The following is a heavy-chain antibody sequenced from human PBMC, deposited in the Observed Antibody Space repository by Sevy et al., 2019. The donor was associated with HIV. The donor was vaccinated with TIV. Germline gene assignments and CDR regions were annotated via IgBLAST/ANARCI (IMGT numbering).Heavy chain of an antibody. V-gene: IGHV3-7*01. CDR2: VKQDGSVK. Sequence: GSLRLSCVASGFTLDSYWMSWVRQTPGKGLEWVANVKQDGSVKYYVDSVKGRFTISRDNARNLVYLQMNSLRVDDTALYYCVRAIAAHDSFWGQGTLVTVSS. D-gene: IGHD6-13*01. CDR1: GFTLDSYW. J-gene: IGHJ4*02. CDR3: VRAIAAHDSF.